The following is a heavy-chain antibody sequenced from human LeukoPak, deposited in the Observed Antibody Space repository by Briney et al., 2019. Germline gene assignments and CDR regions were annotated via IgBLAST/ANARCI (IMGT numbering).Heavy chain of an antibody. CDR3: ARRAHSGAMITLDY. J-gene: IGHJ4*02. V-gene: IGHV5-51*01. CDR1: GSDFTSYW. Sequence: GESLQISCRCSGSDFTSYWIVWGRQMPGKGLEWMGVIYPGDSNSRYSPSFQGQVTISADNSISTAYLQWSSLKASDTAMYYCARRAHSGAMITLDYWGQGTLVTVSS. CDR2: IYPGDSNS. D-gene: IGHD5-12*01.